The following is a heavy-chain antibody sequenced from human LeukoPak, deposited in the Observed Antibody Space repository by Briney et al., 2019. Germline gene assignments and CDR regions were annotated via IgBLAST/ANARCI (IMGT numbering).Heavy chain of an antibody. CDR1: GFTFSSYA. CDR3: AKDIRTLSGSRLFDY. Sequence: GGSLRLSCAASGFTFSSYAMHWVRQAPGKGLEWVAVISYDGSNKYYADSVKGRFTISRDNSKNTLYLQMNSLRAEDTALYYCAKDIRTLSGSRLFDYWGQGTLVTVSS. J-gene: IGHJ4*02. CDR2: ISYDGSNK. D-gene: IGHD1-26*01. V-gene: IGHV3-30-3*01.